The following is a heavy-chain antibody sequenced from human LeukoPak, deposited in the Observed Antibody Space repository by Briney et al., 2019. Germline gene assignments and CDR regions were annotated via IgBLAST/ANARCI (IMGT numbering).Heavy chain of an antibody. J-gene: IGHJ4*02. V-gene: IGHV3-30*04. CDR2: ISYDGSNK. CDR1: GFTFSSYA. Sequence: GGSLRLSCAASGFTFSSYAMHWVRQAPGKGLEWVAVISYDGSNKYYADSVKGRFTISRDNSKNTLYLEMNSLRAEDSAVYYCAKDLGSSSWFGGFDYWGQGTLVTVSS. D-gene: IGHD6-13*01. CDR3: AKDLGSSSWFGGFDY.